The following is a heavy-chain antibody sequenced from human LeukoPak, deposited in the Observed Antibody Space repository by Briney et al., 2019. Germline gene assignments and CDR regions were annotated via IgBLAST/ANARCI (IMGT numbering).Heavy chain of an antibody. CDR2: IYISGSGST. CDR3: ARRVVREYYMDV. D-gene: IGHD3-10*01. Sequence: KPSETLSLTCTVSGGSISSYYWSWIRQPAGKGLEWIGRIYISGSGSTNYNPSLKSRVTMSVDTSKNQFSLKLSSVTAADTAVYYCARRVVREYYMDVWGKGTTVTISS. V-gene: IGHV4-4*07. CDR1: GGSISSYY. J-gene: IGHJ6*03.